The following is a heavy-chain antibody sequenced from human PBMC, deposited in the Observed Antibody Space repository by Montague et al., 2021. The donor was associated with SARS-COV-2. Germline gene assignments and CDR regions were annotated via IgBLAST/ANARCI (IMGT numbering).Heavy chain of an antibody. Sequence: SETLSLTCTVSGGSITRNYYWGWIRQPPGKGLEWVGNIYYSGITFINPSLESRVTISVDASKNQFSLNLTSVTAADTAVYYCARPLVRGVPKAFDIWGQGALVIVSS. CDR2: IYYSGIT. J-gene: IGHJ3*02. D-gene: IGHD3-10*01. CDR3: ARPLVRGVPKAFDI. V-gene: IGHV4-39*01. CDR1: GGSITRNYY.